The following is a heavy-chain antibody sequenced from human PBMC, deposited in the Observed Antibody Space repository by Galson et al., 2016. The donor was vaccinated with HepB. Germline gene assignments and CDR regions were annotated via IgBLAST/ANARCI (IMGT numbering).Heavy chain of an antibody. CDR1: DGFISSGGHY. V-gene: IGHV4-31*01. Sequence: TLSLTCIVSDGFISSGGHYWSWIRQHPGKGLEWIGYIYYSGSTHYNPSLKSPVTVSMDTSKNQFPLKLSSVTAADTAVYYCARNGRTARGAFDIWGQGTMVTVSS. D-gene: IGHD2-8*01. CDR3: ARNGRTARGAFDI. J-gene: IGHJ3*02. CDR2: IYYSGST.